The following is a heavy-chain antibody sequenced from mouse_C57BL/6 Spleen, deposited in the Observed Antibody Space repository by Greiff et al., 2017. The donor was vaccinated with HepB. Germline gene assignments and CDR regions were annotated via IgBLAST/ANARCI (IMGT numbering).Heavy chain of an antibody. Sequence: EVHLVESGGDLVKPGGSLKLSCAASGFTFSSYGMSWVRQTPDKRLEWVATISSGGSYTYYPDSVKGRFTISRDNAKNTLYLQMSSLKSEDTAMYYCARRDGSYYAMDYWGQGTSVTVSS. CDR1: GFTFSSYG. CDR2: ISSGGSYT. V-gene: IGHV5-6*01. D-gene: IGHD2-3*01. J-gene: IGHJ4*01. CDR3: ARRDGSYYAMDY.